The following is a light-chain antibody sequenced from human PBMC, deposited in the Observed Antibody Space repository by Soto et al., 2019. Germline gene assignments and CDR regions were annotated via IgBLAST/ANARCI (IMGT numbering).Light chain of an antibody. CDR3: CSSAPESTYV. V-gene: IGLV2-23*01. J-gene: IGLJ1*01. CDR1: SSDVGGYNY. CDR2: KGT. Sequence: QSALTQPASVSGSPGQSITISCTGTSSDVGGYNYVSWYQQLPHKAPQVILYKGTQRPSGGSSRLSGSTYGNAASMTISGLQADDEADYFCCSSAPESTYVFGTGTKVTV.